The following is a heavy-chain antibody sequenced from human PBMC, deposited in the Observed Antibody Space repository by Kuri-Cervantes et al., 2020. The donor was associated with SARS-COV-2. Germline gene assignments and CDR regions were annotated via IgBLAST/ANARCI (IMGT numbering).Heavy chain of an antibody. V-gene: IGHV4-34*01. Sequence: ESLKISCAVYGGSFSGYYWSWIRQPPGKGLEWIGEINHSGSTNYNPSLKSRVTISVDTSKNQFSLKLSSVTAADTAVYYCARGQGIAVAGIIRPEGGDDAFDIWGQGTMVTVSS. D-gene: IGHD6-19*01. J-gene: IGHJ3*02. CDR1: GGSFSGYY. CDR2: INHSGST. CDR3: ARGQGIAVAGIIRPEGGDDAFDI.